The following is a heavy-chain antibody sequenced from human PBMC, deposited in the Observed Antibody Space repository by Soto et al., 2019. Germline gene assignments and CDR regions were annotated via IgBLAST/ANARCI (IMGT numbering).Heavy chain of an antibody. CDR1: GFTFSIYA. V-gene: IGHV3-64*04. CDR3: AKDLGARSPEWAGPIRITTRHNAFDI. J-gene: IGHJ3*02. D-gene: IGHD3-10*01. Sequence: PGGSLRLSCSASGFTFSIYAMHWVRQAPGKGLEYVSSISTNGGSTDYADSVKGRFTISRDNSKNTLYLQMNSLRAEDTAVYYCAKDLGARSPEWAGPIRITTRHNAFDIWGQGTMVTVSS. CDR2: ISTNGGST.